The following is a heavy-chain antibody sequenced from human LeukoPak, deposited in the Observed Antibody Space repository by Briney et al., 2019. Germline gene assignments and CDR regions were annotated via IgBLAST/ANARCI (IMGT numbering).Heavy chain of an antibody. CDR2: IYPGDSDT. J-gene: IGHJ6*02. V-gene: IGHV5-51*01. CDR3: ARQPAPITIFGVVHYYYYGMDV. CDR1: GYSFTSYW. Sequence: GESLKISFKGSGYSFTSYWIGWVRPMPGKGLEWMGIIYPGDSDTRYSPSFQGQVTISADKSISTAYLQWSSLKASDTAMYYCARQPAPITIFGVVHYYYYGMDVWGQGTTVTVSS. D-gene: IGHD3-3*01.